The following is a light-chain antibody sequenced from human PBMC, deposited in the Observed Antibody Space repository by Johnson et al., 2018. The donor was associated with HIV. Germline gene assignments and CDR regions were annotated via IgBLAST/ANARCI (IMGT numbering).Light chain of an antibody. Sequence: QSVLTQLPSVSAAPGQKVTISCSGSSSNIGNNYVSWYQQLPGTAPKLLIYENNKRPSGIPDRFSGYKSGTSATLGITGLQTGDEADYYCGTWDSSLSAGDGFETGTKVTGL. V-gene: IGLV1-51*02. CDR2: ENN. CDR3: GTWDSSLSAGDG. CDR1: SSNIGNNY. J-gene: IGLJ1*01.